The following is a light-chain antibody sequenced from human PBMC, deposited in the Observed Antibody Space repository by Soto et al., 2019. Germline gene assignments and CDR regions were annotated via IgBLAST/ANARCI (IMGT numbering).Light chain of an antibody. Sequence: QSALTQPPSASGSFGQSVTISCTGTSSDVGGYNYVSWYQQHPGKAPKLMIYEVSDRPSGVPDRFSGSKSGNTASLTVSGLQADDEADYYCSSYSGTNYHYVFGTGTKVTVL. J-gene: IGLJ1*01. CDR3: SSYSGTNYHYV. V-gene: IGLV2-8*01. CDR2: EVS. CDR1: SSDVGGYNY.